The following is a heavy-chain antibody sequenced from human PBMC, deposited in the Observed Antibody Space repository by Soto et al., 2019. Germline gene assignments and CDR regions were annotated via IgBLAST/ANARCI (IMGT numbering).Heavy chain of an antibody. V-gene: IGHV3-74*01. D-gene: IGHD3-3*01. CDR2: INSDGSNT. Sequence: SGGSLRLSCAASGFTFSSFWMHWVRQAPGEGLMWVAHINSDGSNTNYADSVKGRFTISRDNAKNTLYLQMNSLSAEDTAVYYCTRDRDSDFWTGYPFDKWGQGTVVTVSS. CDR1: GFTFSSFW. J-gene: IGHJ4*02. CDR3: TRDRDSDFWTGYPFDK.